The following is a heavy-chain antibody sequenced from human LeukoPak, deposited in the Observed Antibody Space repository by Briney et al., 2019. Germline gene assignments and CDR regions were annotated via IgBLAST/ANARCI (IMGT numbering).Heavy chain of an antibody. J-gene: IGHJ4*02. Sequence: PGGSLRLSCAASGFTFSNYAMSWVRQAPGKGLEWVSGIRGSGGSTNYADSVKGRITISRDNSKNTLFLQMNSLRAEDTAIYYCATRNYYDSRGFYWYYFDYWGQGTLVTVSS. D-gene: IGHD3-22*01. CDR1: GFTFSNYA. CDR2: IRGSGGST. V-gene: IGHV3-23*01. CDR3: ATRNYYDSRGFYWYYFDY.